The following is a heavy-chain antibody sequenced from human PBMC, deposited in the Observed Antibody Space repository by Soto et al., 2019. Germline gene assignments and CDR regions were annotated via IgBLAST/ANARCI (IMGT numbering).Heavy chain of an antibody. V-gene: IGHV4-59*01. CDR2: IYYSGSI. J-gene: IGHJ4*02. D-gene: IGHD6-19*01. CDR3: AKSLWETSGWKTDY. Sequence: PSETLSLTCTVSGDSISSLYWSWIRQPPGKGLEWIGYIYYSGSINYNPSLKSRVTISVDPSKNQFSLRLSSVTAADTAVYYCAKSLWETSGWKTDYWGQGTLVTVSS. CDR1: GDSISSLY.